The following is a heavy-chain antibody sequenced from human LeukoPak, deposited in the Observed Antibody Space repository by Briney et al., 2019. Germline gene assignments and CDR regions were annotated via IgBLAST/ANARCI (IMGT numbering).Heavy chain of an antibody. CDR3: ASQAGYSSSWET. J-gene: IGHJ5*02. D-gene: IGHD6-13*01. CDR1: GFTFSSYA. V-gene: IGHV3-23*01. Sequence: GGSLRLSCAASGFTFSSYAMSWVRQAPGKGLEWVSAITGSGGNTYYADSVKGRFTISRDNSKNTLYLQMNSLRVEDTAVYFCASQAGYSSSWETWGQGTLVTVSS. CDR2: ITGSGGNT.